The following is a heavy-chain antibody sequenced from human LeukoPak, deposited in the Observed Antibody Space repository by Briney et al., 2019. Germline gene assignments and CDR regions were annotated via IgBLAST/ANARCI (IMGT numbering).Heavy chain of an antibody. CDR3: ARVNPGLRYFGY. Sequence: SETLSLACAVYGGSFSGYYWNWIRQPPGKGLEWIGEINHSGGTNYNPSLKSRVTISVDTSKNQFSLKLSSVTAADTAVYYCARVNPGLRYFGYWGQGTLVTVSS. J-gene: IGHJ4*02. CDR2: INHSGGT. V-gene: IGHV4-34*01. D-gene: IGHD3-9*01. CDR1: GGSFSGYY.